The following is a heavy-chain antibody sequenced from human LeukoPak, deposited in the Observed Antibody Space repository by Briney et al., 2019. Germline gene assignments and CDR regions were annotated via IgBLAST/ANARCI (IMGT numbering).Heavy chain of an antibody. CDR3: ASGRQLGY. CDR2: IKEDGSEK. J-gene: IGHJ4*02. D-gene: IGHD6-13*01. CDR1: GVTFSNYW. V-gene: IGHV3-7*01. Sequence: GGSLSLSCAASGVTFSNYWMSWVRQAPGKGREWVANIKEDGSEKYYVDSVKGRFTISRDNARNSLYLQMNSLRAEDTAVYYCASGRQLGYWGQGTLVTVSS.